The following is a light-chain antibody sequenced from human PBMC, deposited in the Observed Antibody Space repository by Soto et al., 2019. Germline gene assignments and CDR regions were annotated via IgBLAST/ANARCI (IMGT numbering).Light chain of an antibody. CDR2: DAS. J-gene: IGKJ2*01. CDR1: QSINSW. Sequence: DIQMTQSPSTLSASVGDRVTITCRASQSINSWLAWYQQKPGKAPNLLISDASSLESGVPSRSSGSGSGTEFTLTISSLQPGDSATYYCQQYNYYPYTFGQGTKLEIK. CDR3: QQYNYYPYT. V-gene: IGKV1-5*01.